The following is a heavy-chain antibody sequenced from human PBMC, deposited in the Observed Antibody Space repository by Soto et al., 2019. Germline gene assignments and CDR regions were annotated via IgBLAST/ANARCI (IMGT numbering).Heavy chain of an antibody. D-gene: IGHD3-16*02. V-gene: IGHV4-34*01. CDR2: INHSGST. CDR3: ARGLTYDYVWGSYRTHAFDY. Sequence: SETLSLTCAVYGGSFSGYYWSWIRQPPGKGLEWIGEINHSGSTNYNPSLKSRVTISVDTSKNQFSLKLSSVTAADTAVYYCARGLTYDYVWGSYRTHAFDYWGQGTLVTVSS. CDR1: GGSFSGYY. J-gene: IGHJ4*02.